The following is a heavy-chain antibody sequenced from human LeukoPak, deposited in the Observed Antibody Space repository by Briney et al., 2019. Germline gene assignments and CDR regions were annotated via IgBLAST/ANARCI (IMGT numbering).Heavy chain of an antibody. Sequence: GATVKVSCKASGFTFTSSAVQWVRQARGQRLEWIGWIVVGSGNTNYAQKFQERVTITRDMSTSTAYMELSSLRSEDTAVYYCAADPIYYYDSSGRNTWGQGTLVTVSS. V-gene: IGHV1-58*01. D-gene: IGHD3-22*01. CDR2: IVVGSGNT. J-gene: IGHJ5*02. CDR1: GFTFTSSA. CDR3: AADPIYYYDSSGRNT.